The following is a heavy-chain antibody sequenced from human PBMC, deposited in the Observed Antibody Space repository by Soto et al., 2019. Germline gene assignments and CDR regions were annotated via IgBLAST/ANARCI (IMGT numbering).Heavy chain of an antibody. D-gene: IGHD3-22*01. Sequence: LRLSCAASVFAFTSYAMHWVRQAPGKGLEWVAVISYDGSNKYYADSVKGRFTISRDNSKNTLYLQMNSLRAEDTAVYYCARWGLYYDSSGRFDYWGQGTLVTVSS. CDR1: VFAFTSYA. J-gene: IGHJ4*02. CDR2: ISYDGSNK. CDR3: ARWGLYYDSSGRFDY. V-gene: IGHV3-30-3*01.